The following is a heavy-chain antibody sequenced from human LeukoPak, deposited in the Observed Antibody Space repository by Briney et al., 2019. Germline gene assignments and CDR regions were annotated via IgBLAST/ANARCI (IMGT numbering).Heavy chain of an antibody. CDR2: IYPGDSAGDSDT. V-gene: IGHV5-51*01. Sequence: GESLKISGKGSGYSFTNYWIGWVRQMPGKGLEWMGIIYPGDSAGDSDTRYSPSFRGQVTISADKSISTAYLQWSSLKASDTAMYYCARLGYYGSGNNPFDPWGQGTLVTVSS. J-gene: IGHJ5*02. CDR1: GYSFTNYW. CDR3: ARLGYYGSGNNPFDP. D-gene: IGHD3-10*01.